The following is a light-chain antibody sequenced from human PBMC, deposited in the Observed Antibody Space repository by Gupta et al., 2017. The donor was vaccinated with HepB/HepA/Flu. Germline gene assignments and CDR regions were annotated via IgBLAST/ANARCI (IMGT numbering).Light chain of an antibody. Sequence: KVMTQSPSTLSVSPGETGTLSCRASQSVSVNVAWYQQKPGQAPRLLIYGASTRATGVPARFSGSGSGTGFTLTIDSLQSEDFAVYDCQQYDSWPHSFGQGSKVEIK. CDR1: QSVSVN. CDR3: QQYDSWPHS. CDR2: GAS. V-gene: IGKV3-15*01. J-gene: IGKJ2*01.